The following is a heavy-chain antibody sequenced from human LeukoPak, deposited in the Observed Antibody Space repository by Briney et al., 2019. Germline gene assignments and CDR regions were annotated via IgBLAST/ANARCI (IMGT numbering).Heavy chain of an antibody. D-gene: IGHD1-26*01. CDR3: ARDQSPSGSYRYDYGMDV. CDR1: GYTFTSYG. J-gene: IGHJ6*02. CDR2: IIPIFGTA. Sequence: ASVKVSCKASGYTFTSYGISWVRQAPGQGLEWMGGIIPIFGTANYAQKFQGRVTITADESTSTAYMELSSLRSEDTAVYYCARDQSPSGSYRYDYGMDVWGQGTTVTVSS. V-gene: IGHV1-69*13.